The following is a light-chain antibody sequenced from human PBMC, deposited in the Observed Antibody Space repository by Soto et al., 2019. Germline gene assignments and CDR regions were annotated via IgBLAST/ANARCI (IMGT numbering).Light chain of an antibody. J-gene: IGKJ1*01. CDR2: GAS. Sequence: VLSQWPAAVALSPGERATLSCSASQSVTSNLAWYQQKPGQAPRLLIYGASSRAPGSLARCSGSGAGTEFTLTISSLQSEDVAIHYCHQYINMPPQTIGQGTKVDIK. CDR1: QSVTSN. CDR3: HQYINMPPQT. V-gene: IGKV3-15*01.